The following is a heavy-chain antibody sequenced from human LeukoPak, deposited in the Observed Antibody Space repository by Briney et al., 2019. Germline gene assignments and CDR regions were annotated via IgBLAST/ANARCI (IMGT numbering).Heavy chain of an antibody. J-gene: IGHJ4*02. CDR3: ARALYDSGGYSSPIDY. CDR2: IYSGGST. V-gene: IGHV3-66*01. Sequence: GGSLRLSCAASGFSFTSYAVTWVRQAPGKGLEWVSIIYSGGSTYYADSVKGRFTISRDNSKNTLYLQMNSLRAEDTAVYYCARALYDSGGYSSPIDYWGQGTLVTVSS. CDR1: GFSFTSYA. D-gene: IGHD3-22*01.